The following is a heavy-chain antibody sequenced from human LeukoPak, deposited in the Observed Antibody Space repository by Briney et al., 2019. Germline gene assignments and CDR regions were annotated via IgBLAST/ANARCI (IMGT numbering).Heavy chain of an antibody. CDR2: IKQDGSEK. CDR3: ARESIAVADTRTYYYYYYMDV. CDR1: GFTFSSYW. Sequence: GGSLRLSCAASGFTFSSYWMSWVRQAPGKGLEWVANIKQDGSEKYYVASVKGRFTISRDKAKNSLYLQMNSLRAEDTAVYYCARESIAVADTRTYYYYYYMDVWGKGTTVTVSS. D-gene: IGHD6-19*01. J-gene: IGHJ6*03. V-gene: IGHV3-7*01.